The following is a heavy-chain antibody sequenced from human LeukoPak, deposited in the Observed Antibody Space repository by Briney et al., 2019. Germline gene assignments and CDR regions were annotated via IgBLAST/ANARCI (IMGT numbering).Heavy chain of an antibody. D-gene: IGHD2/OR15-2a*01. V-gene: IGHV1-69*13. Sequence: ASVKVSCKASGGTFISYAISWVRQAPGQGLEWMGGIIPIFGTANYAQKFQGRVTITADESTSTAYVELSSLRSEDTAVYYCACPRPKNYYYYGMDVWGQGTTVTVSS. CDR3: ACPRPKNYYYYGMDV. CDR2: IIPIFGTA. J-gene: IGHJ6*02. CDR1: GGTFISYA.